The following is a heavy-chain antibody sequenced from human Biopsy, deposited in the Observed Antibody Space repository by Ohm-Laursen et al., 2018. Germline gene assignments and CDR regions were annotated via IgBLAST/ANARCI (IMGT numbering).Heavy chain of an antibody. Sequence: SQTLSLTCTVSGGSISIGGSYWSWIRQHPGKGLEWIGYIYYNGNTNYNPSLKSRVSMSVDTSKNQLSLKLSSVTVADTAVYFCARDRGQNYFDYWGQGIPATVSS. CDR1: GGSISIGGSY. V-gene: IGHV4-31*03. CDR2: IYYNGNT. CDR3: ARDRGQNYFDY. J-gene: IGHJ4*02.